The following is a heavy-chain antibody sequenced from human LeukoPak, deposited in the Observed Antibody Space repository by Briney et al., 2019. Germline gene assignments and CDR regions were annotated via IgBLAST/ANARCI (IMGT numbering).Heavy chain of an antibody. CDR2: IIPIFGTA. CDR3: ARDGYSSSWYERGDAFDI. Sequence: GSSVKVSCKASGGTFTSYDISWVRQAPGQGLEWMGGIIPIFGTANYAQKFQGRVTITTDKSRSTAYMELSSLRSEDTAVYYCARDGYSSSWYERGDAFDIWGQGTMVTFSS. J-gene: IGHJ3*02. V-gene: IGHV1-69*05. D-gene: IGHD6-13*01. CDR1: GGTFTSYD.